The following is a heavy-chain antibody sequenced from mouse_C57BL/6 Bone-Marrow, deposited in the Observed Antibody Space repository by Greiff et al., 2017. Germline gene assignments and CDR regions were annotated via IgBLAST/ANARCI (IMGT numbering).Heavy chain of an antibody. CDR1: GFTFSSYA. CDR3: ARDYHYYGSSYVGY. CDR2: ISDGGSYT. D-gene: IGHD1-1*01. J-gene: IGHJ2*01. Sequence: EVHLVESGGGLVKPGGSLKLSCAASGFTFSSYAMSWVRQTPEKRLEWVATISDGGSYTYYPDNVKGRFTISRDNAKNNLYLHMSHLKSEDTAMYYCARDYHYYGSSYVGYWGQGTTLTVSS. V-gene: IGHV5-4*01.